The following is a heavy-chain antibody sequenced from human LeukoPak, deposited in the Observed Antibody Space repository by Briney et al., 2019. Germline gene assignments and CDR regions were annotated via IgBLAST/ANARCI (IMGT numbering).Heavy chain of an antibody. J-gene: IGHJ5*02. V-gene: IGHV4-34*01. CDR3: ATGYDFWSSGGWFDP. CDR2: INHSGST. D-gene: IGHD3-3*01. CDR1: GGSISSYY. Sequence: SETLSLTCTVSGGSISSYYWSWIRQPPGKGLEWIGEINHSGSTNYNPSLKSRVTISVDTSKNQFSLKLSSVTAADTAVYYCATGYDFWSSGGWFDPWGQGTLVTVSS.